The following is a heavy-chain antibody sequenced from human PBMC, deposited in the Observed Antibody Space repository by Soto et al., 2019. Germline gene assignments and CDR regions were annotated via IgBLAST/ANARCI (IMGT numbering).Heavy chain of an antibody. J-gene: IGHJ4*02. V-gene: IGHV1-69*13. D-gene: IGHD2-21*01. CDR2: IIPLFGTA. Sequence: GASVKVSCKASGGTFSSYAISWVRQAPGQGLEWMGGIIPLFGTANYAQRFQDRVTITADESTSTLYIDLSSLRSDDTAVYYCATELGENPASPFDSWGQGTLVTVSS. CDR1: GGTFSSYA. CDR3: ATELGENPASPFDS.